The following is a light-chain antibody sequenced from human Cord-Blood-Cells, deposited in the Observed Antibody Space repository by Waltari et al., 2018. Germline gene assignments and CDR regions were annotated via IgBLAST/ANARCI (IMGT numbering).Light chain of an antibody. Sequence: DIVMTQSPDSLAVSLGERATINCKSSQSVLYSSNNKNYLAWYQQKPGQPPKLLIYWASTRGSGVPDRFSGSGSGTDVTLTISSLQAEDVAVYYCQQYYSTPLTFGGGTKVEIK. CDR1: QSVLYSSNNKNY. V-gene: IGKV4-1*01. CDR3: QQYYSTPLT. J-gene: IGKJ4*01. CDR2: WAS.